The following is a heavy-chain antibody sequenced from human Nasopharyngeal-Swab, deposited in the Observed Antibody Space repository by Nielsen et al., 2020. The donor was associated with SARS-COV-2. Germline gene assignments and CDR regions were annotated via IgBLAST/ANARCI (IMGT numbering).Heavy chain of an antibody. D-gene: IGHD1-1*01. J-gene: IGHJ4*02. CDR3: ARDGPNWNLDY. CDR1: GFTVSRYG. CDR2: IRPGGDSR. V-gene: IGHV3-33*01. Sequence: GESLKISCAASGFTVSRYGFHWVRQAPGKGLEWVAVIRPGGDSRIYGDSMKGRFAVSRDNSKNTLYLQIDDLRSEDTAVHYCARDGPNWNLDYWGQGTLVTVSS.